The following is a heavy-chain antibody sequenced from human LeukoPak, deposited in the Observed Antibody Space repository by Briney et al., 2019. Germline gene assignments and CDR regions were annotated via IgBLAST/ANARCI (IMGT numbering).Heavy chain of an antibody. Sequence: GGSLRLSCTVSGFTVSSNSWSWVRQAPGKGLEWVSFIYSGGNTHYSDSVKGRFTLSRDNSKNTLYLQMNTLRAEDTAVYYCARDKGDYYYYMDVWGKGTTVTVSS. J-gene: IGHJ6*03. CDR1: GFTVSSNS. CDR3: ARDKGDYYYYMDV. V-gene: IGHV3-53*01. CDR2: IYSGGNT. D-gene: IGHD3-10*01.